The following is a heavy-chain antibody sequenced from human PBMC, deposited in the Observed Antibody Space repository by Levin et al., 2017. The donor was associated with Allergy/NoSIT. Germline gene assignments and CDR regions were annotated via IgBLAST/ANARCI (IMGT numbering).Heavy chain of an antibody. CDR1: GGSVSSGSYY. Sequence: ESLKISCTVSGGSVSSGSYYWSWIRQPPGKGLEWIGYIYYSGSTNYNPSLKSRVTISVDTSKNQFSLKLSSVTAADTAVYYCARENYWGQGTLVTVSS. V-gene: IGHV4-61*01. J-gene: IGHJ4*02. CDR2: IYYSGST. CDR3: ARENY.